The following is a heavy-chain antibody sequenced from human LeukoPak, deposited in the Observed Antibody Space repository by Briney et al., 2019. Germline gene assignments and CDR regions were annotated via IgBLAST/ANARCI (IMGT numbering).Heavy chain of an antibody. CDR2: IIPIFGTA. CDR3: ARWGGLLYYYGMDV. Sequence: SGKVSCKASGGTFSSYAISWVRQAPGQGLEWMGGIIPIFGTANYAQKFQGRVTITADKSTSTAYMELSSLRSEDTAVYYCARWGGLLYYYGMDVWGKGTTVTVSS. J-gene: IGHJ6*04. CDR1: GGTFSSYA. D-gene: IGHD3-10*01. V-gene: IGHV1-69*06.